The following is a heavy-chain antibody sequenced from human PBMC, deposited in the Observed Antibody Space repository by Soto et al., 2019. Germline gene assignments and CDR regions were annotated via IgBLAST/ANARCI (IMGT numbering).Heavy chain of an antibody. CDR1: GYSFTSYW. CDR2: IYPADSNT. D-gene: IGHD1-26*01. V-gene: IGHV5-51*01. J-gene: IGHJ4*02. CDR3: ARGNSGSYGSFDY. Sequence: PWESLKISCKVSGYSFTSYWIGWVRQMPGKGLEWMGIIYPADSNTKYSPSLQGQVSISADRSISTAYLQWSSLKASDTAIYYCARGNSGSYGSFDYWGQGTPVTVSS.